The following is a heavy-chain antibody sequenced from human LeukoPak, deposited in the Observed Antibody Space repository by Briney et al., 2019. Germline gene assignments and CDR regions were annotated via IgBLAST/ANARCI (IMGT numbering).Heavy chain of an antibody. CDR3: ARDTYSTPGYYYMDV. Sequence: PGGSLRLSCAASGFTFSSYAMHWVRQAPGKGLEWVAVISYDGSNKYYADSVKGRFTISRDNSKNTLYLQMNSLRAEDTAVYYCARDTYSTPGYYYMDVWGKGTTVTVSS. CDR1: GFTFSSYA. V-gene: IGHV3-30*04. D-gene: IGHD2-21*01. J-gene: IGHJ6*03. CDR2: ISYDGSNK.